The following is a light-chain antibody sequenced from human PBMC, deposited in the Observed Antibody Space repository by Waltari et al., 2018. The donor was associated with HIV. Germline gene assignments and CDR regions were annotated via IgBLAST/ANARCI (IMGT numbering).Light chain of an antibody. CDR2: DAS. V-gene: IGKV1-33*01. CDR1: PGLSNY. CDR3: QQHDNFPLT. J-gene: IGKJ4*01. Sequence: DIQMTQSPSSLSASVGERVTITCQASPGLSNYLNWYQQKPGKAPKVLIYDASTLETGVPSRFSGSGSGTDFTFTITSLQPEDFATYYCQQHDNFPLTFGGGTKVDIK.